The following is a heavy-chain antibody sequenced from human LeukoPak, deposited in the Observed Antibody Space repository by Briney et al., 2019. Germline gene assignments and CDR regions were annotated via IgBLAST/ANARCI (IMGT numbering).Heavy chain of an antibody. J-gene: IGHJ4*02. CDR3: ARARDGGYWEAPFDY. CDR2: INPNSGGT. CDR1: GYTFTGYY. D-gene: IGHD6-19*01. V-gene: IGHV1-2*02. Sequence: ASVKVSCKASGYTFTGYYMHWVRQAPGQGLEWMGWINPNSGGTNYAQKFQGRVTMTRDTSISTAYMELSRLRSDDTAVYYCARARDGGYWEAPFDYWGQGTLVTVSS.